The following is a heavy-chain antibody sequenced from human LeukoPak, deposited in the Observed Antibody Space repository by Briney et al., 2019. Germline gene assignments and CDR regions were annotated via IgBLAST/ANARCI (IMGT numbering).Heavy chain of an antibody. CDR2: ISSSGSTI. CDR3: AELGITMIGGV. J-gene: IGHJ6*04. Sequence: GGSLRLSCAASGFSFSSYEMNWVRQAPGKGLEWVSYISSSGSTIYYADSVKGRFTISRDNAKNSLYLQVNSLRAEDTAVYYCAELGITMIGGVWGKGTTVTISS. V-gene: IGHV3-48*03. D-gene: IGHD3-10*02. CDR1: GFSFSSYE.